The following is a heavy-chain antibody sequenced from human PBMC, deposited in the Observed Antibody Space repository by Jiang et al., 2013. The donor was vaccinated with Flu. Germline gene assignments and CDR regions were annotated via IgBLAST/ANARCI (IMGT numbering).Heavy chain of an antibody. CDR2: IYWNDDK. Sequence: KPTQTLTLTCTFSGFSLSTSGVGVGWIRQPPGKALEWLALIYWNDDKRYSPSLKSRLTITKDTSKNQVVLTMTNMDPVDTATYYCAHSLGICSGGSCYGNYYGMDVVGPRDHGHRLL. V-gene: IGHV2-5*01. CDR3: AHSLGICSGGSCYGNYYGMDV. CDR1: GFSLSTSGVG. J-gene: IGHJ6*02. D-gene: IGHD2-15*01.